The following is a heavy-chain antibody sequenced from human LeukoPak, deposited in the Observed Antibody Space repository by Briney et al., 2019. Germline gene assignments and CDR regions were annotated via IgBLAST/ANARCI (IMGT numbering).Heavy chain of an antibody. CDR1: GYTFTIYG. CDR3: ARLGREEYYYDSSGYYYVADY. V-gene: IGHV1-18*01. D-gene: IGHD3-22*01. J-gene: IGHJ4*02. CDR2: ISAYNGNT. Sequence: GPSVKVSCKASGYTFTIYGISWVRQAPGQGLEGMGWISAYNGNTNYAQKLQGRVTMTTDTSTSTAYMELRSLRSDDTAVYYCARLGREEYYYDSSGYYYVADYWGQGTLVTVSS.